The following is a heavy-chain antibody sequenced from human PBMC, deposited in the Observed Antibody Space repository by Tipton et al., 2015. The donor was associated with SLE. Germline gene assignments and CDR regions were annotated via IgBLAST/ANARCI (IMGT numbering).Heavy chain of an antibody. V-gene: IGHV4-34*01. Sequence: LRLSCAVYGGSFSGYYWSWIRQPPGKGLEWIGEINHSGSTNYSPSLKSRVTISVDTSKNQFSLKLSSVTAADTAVYYCARAPPPRNFDLWGRGTLVTVSS. CDR2: INHSGST. J-gene: IGHJ2*01. CDR3: ARAPPPRNFDL. CDR1: GGSFSGYY.